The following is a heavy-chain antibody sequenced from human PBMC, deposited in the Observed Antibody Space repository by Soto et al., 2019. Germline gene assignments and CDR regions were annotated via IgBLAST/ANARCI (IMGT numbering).Heavy chain of an antibody. CDR3: ARDLAGGLYNWFDP. V-gene: IGHV1-69*13. D-gene: IGHD2-15*01. CDR2: IIPIFGTA. J-gene: IGHJ5*02. CDR1: GGTFSSYA. Sequence: ASVKVSCKASGGTFSSYAISWVRQAPGQGLEWMGGIIPIFGTANYAQKFQGRVTITADESTSTAYMELSSLRSEDTAVYYCARDLAGGLYNWFDPWGQGTLVTVSS.